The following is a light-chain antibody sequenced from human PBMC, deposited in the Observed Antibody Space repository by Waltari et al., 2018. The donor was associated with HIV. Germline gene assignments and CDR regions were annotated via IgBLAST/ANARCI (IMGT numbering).Light chain of an antibody. CDR3: GTWDSSLSAVL. J-gene: IGLJ2*01. CDR2: DNN. V-gene: IGLV1-51*01. Sequence: QSVLTQPPSVSAAPGQKVTISCSGSTSNIGNNYVSWYQHPPGTAPKLLIYDNNKRPSGIPDRFSGSKSGTSATLGITGLQTGDEADYYCGTWDSSLSAVLFGGGTQLTVL. CDR1: TSNIGNNY.